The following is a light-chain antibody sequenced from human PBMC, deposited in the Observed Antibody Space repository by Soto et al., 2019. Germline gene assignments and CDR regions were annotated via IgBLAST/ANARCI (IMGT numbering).Light chain of an antibody. Sequence: EIVLTQSPGTLSLSAGERATLACRASQSISTSYLAWYQQKPGPAPRLLIYGASSRATGTPDRFSGSGSGTAFTLTISSLEPEDFAVYYCQHYDSQPRAFGQGTKVDIK. J-gene: IGKJ1*01. CDR1: QSISTSY. CDR3: QHYDSQPRA. CDR2: GAS. V-gene: IGKV3-20*01.